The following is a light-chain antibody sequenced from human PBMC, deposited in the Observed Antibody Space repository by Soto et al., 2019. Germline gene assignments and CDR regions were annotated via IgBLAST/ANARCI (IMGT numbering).Light chain of an antibody. CDR1: SSNIGAGYD. J-gene: IGLJ7*01. CDR3: QSYDSSLSGPV. CDR2: GNS. Sequence: QSVPTQPPSVSGAPGQRVTISCTGSSSNIGAGYDVHWYQQLPGTAPKLLIYGNSNRPSGVPDRFSGSKSGTSASLAITGLQAEDEADYYCQSYDSSLSGPVFGGGTQLTVL. V-gene: IGLV1-40*01.